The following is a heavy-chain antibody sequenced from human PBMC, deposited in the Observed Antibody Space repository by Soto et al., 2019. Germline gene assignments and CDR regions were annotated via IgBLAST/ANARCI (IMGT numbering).Heavy chain of an antibody. CDR3: VRRVSGNYDY. D-gene: IGHD1-7*01. CDR2: ISSNGGTT. CDR1: GFTFSSYD. J-gene: IGHJ4*02. Sequence: EVQLAESGGGMVQPGGSLRLSCVASGFTFSSYDMHWVRQAPGKGLEYVSSISSNGGTTYYGNSVKGRLTISRDNSKNTLYRQMGSLRAEDMAVYYCVRRVSGNYDYWGQGTLVTVSS. V-gene: IGHV3-64*01.